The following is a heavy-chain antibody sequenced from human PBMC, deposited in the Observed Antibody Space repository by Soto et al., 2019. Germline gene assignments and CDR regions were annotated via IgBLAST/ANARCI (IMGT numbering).Heavy chain of an antibody. V-gene: IGHV4-59*01. CDR3: ASDRSSGWDQGYGMDV. D-gene: IGHD6-19*01. CDR2: IYYSGST. CDR1: GGSISTYY. Sequence: SETLSLTCTVSGGSISTYYWSWIRQPPGKGLEWIGYIYYSGSTSYNPSLKSRVTISVDTSKNQFSLELRSVTAADTAVYYCASDRSSGWDQGYGMDVWGQGTTVTVSS. J-gene: IGHJ6*02.